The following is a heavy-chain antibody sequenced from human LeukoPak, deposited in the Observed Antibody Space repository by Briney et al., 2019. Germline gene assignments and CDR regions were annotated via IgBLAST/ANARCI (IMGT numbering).Heavy chain of an antibody. Sequence: GGSLRLSCAASGFTFSSYAMSWVRQAPGKGLEWVSAISGSGGSTYYADSVKGRFTISRDNAKNSLYLQMNSLRAEDTAVYYCARDRDGDYLDYWGQGTLVTVSS. D-gene: IGHD4-17*01. CDR1: GFTFSSYA. J-gene: IGHJ4*02. CDR2: ISGSGGST. V-gene: IGHV3-23*01. CDR3: ARDRDGDYLDY.